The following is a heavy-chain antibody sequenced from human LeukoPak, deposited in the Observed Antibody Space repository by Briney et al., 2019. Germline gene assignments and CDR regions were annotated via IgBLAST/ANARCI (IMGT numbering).Heavy chain of an antibody. D-gene: IGHD2-15*01. Sequence: ASVKVSCKASGYTFTSYDINWVRQATGQGLEWMGWMNPNSGNTGYAQKFQGRVTMTRNTSISTAYMELSSLRSEDTAVYYCARWSKYCSGGSCSSYGMDVWGQGTTVTVSS. CDR2: MNPNSGNT. CDR1: GYTFTSYD. J-gene: IGHJ6*02. V-gene: IGHV1-8*01. CDR3: ARWSKYCSGGSCSSYGMDV.